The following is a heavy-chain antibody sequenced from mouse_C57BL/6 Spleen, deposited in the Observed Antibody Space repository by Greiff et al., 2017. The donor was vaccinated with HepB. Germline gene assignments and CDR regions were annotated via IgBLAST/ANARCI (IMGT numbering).Heavy chain of an antibody. V-gene: IGHV1-81*01. CDR2: IYPRSGNT. D-gene: IGHD1-1*01. CDR1: GYTFTSYG. J-gene: IGHJ1*03. CDR3: ARRITTGVATYWYFDV. Sequence: QVHVKQSGAELARPGASVKLSCKASGYTFTSYGISWVKQRTGQGLEWIGEIYPRSGNTYYNEKFKGKATLTADKSSSTAYMELRSLTSEDSAVYFCARRITTGVATYWYFDVWGTRTTVTVSS.